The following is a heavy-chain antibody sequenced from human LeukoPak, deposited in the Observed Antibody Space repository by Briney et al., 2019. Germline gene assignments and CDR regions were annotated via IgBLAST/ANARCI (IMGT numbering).Heavy chain of an antibody. Sequence: SQTLSLTCVISGDSVSSNSAAWNWIRQSPSRGLEWLGRTYYRSKWYNDYAVSVKSRITINPDTSKNQFSLQLNSVTPEDTAMYYCARDLQLTGYSNSWSYDYWGQGSLVTVSS. CDR3: ARDLQLTGYSNSWSYDY. CDR1: GDSVSSNSAA. D-gene: IGHD6-13*01. V-gene: IGHV6-1*01. CDR2: TYYRSKWYN. J-gene: IGHJ4*02.